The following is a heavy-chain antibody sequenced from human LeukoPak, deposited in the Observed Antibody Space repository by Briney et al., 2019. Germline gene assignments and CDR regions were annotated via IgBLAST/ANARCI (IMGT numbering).Heavy chain of an antibody. CDR1: GFTFSSYE. CDR2: ISSSSSYI. Sequence: GGSLRLSCAASGFTFSSYEMNWVRQAPGKGLEWVSSISSSSSYIYYADSVKGRFTISRDNAKNSLYLQMNSLRAEDTAVYYCARDRSDCSGGSCLLDYWGQGTLVTVSS. J-gene: IGHJ4*02. D-gene: IGHD2-15*01. CDR3: ARDRSDCSGGSCLLDY. V-gene: IGHV3-21*01.